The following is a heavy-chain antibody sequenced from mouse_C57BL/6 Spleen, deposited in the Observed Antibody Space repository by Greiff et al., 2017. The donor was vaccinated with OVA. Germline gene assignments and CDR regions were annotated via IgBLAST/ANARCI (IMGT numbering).Heavy chain of an antibody. Sequence: EVKVEESGGGLVQPGGSMKLSCVASGFTFSNYWMNWVRQSPEKGLEWVAQIRLKSDNYATHYAESVKGRFTISRDDSKSSVYLQMNNLRAEDTGIYYCKKTAWDYAMDYWGQGTSVTVSS. V-gene: IGHV6-3*01. CDR2: IRLKSDNYAT. J-gene: IGHJ4*01. CDR1: GFTFSNYW. CDR3: KKTAWDYAMDY. D-gene: IGHD3-2*01.